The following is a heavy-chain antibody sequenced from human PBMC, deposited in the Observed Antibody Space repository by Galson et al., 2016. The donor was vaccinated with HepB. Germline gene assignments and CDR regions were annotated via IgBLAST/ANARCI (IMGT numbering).Heavy chain of an antibody. Sequence: SLRLSCAASVFTVSSNYMSWVRQAPGKGLEWVALISFDGSKKYYADSVKGRFIISRDNSKRTLFLQMSSLRAEDTAVYYCAKEWGLFFDYLPFDYWGQGTLVAVSS. CDR2: ISFDGSKK. D-gene: IGHD3/OR15-3a*01. J-gene: IGHJ4*02. V-gene: IGHV3-30*18. CDR1: VFTVSSNY. CDR3: AKEWGLFFDYLPFDY.